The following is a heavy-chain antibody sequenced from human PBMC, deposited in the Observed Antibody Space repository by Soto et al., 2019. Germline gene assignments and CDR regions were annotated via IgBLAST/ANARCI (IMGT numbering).Heavy chain of an antibody. V-gene: IGHV1-58*01. CDR2: IVVGSGNT. CDR3: AAAPPDYGDYVGFSFDY. J-gene: IGHJ4*02. Sequence: QMQLVQSGPEVKKPGTSVKVSCKASGFNFTSSAVQWVRQARGQRLELIGWIVVGSGNTNYAQKFQERVTITRDMSTSTAYMELSSLRSEDTAVYYCAAAPPDYGDYVGFSFDYWGQGTLVTVSS. D-gene: IGHD4-17*01. CDR1: GFNFTSSA.